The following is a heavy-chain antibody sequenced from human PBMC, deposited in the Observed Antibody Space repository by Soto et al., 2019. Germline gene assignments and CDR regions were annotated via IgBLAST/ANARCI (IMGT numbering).Heavy chain of an antibody. CDR3: ATDEYFCSEIAFYYYAKDV. Sequence: PSETLSLTCTVSGASISIGGYFWSWIRQHPGKGLEWIGHIYYNGSTYYNPSLKSRLTISVDTSKNEFSLRLTSVTAADTAVYFCATDEYFCSEIAFYYYAKDVWGPGTTVT. V-gene: IGHV4-31*03. CDR2: IYYNGST. J-gene: IGHJ6*02. D-gene: IGHD3-10*01. CDR1: GASISIGGYF.